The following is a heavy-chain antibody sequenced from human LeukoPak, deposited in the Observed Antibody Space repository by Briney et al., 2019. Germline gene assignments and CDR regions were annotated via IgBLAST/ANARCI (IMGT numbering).Heavy chain of an antibody. D-gene: IGHD1-26*01. CDR1: GYTFTSYG. CDR3: ARLASLQWELLHYYYYMDV. Sequence: ASVKVSCKASGYTFTSYGISWVRQAPGQGLEWMGWISAYNGNTNYAQKLQGRVTMTTDTSTSTAYMELRSLRSDDTAVYYCARLASLQWELLHYYYYMDVWGKGTTVTVSS. CDR2: ISAYNGNT. V-gene: IGHV1-18*01. J-gene: IGHJ6*03.